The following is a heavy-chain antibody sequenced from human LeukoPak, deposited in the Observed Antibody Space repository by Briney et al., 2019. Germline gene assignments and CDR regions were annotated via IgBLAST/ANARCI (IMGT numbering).Heavy chain of an antibody. J-gene: IGHJ6*03. D-gene: IGHD1-26*01. CDR2: LSGSGGST. V-gene: IGHV3-23*01. CDR3: AKGRGWEASYYYYYMDV. Sequence: GGSLRLSCAASGFTFSSYWMHWVRQTPGKGLEWVSALSGSGGSTYYVDSVKGRFTISRDNSKNTLYLQMNSLRAEDTAVYYCAKGRGWEASYYYYYMDVWGKGTTVTISS. CDR1: GFTFSSYW.